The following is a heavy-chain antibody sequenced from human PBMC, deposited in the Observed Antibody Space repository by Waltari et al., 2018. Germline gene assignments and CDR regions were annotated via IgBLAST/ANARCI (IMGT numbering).Heavy chain of an antibody. J-gene: IGHJ6*02. CDR1: GFTVSSYW. CDR3: ARGVVVAAEYYYYGMDV. CDR2: INSDGSST. V-gene: IGHV3-74*01. D-gene: IGHD2-15*01. Sequence: EVQLVESGGGLVQPGGSLRLSCAASGFTVSSYWMHWVRQATGKGLLLVSRINSDGSSTSYADSVKGRFTISRDNAKNTLYLQMNSLRAEDTAVYYCARGVVVAAEYYYYGMDVWGQGTTVTVSS.